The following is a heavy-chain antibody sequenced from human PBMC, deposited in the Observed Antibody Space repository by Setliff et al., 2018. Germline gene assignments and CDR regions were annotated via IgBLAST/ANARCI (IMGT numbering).Heavy chain of an antibody. CDR2: VNSGVSA. Sequence: GGSLSLSCVPSGFAFTSYHMTWVRQAPGKGLEWVASVNSGVSADYTDSVKGRFTISRDNSRNTLYLQMKSLRAEDTGIYYCATSTIITYYFDYWGHGTLVTVSS. V-gene: IGHV3-23*01. J-gene: IGHJ4*01. CDR3: ATSTIITYYFDY. D-gene: IGHD4-4*01. CDR1: GFAFTSYH.